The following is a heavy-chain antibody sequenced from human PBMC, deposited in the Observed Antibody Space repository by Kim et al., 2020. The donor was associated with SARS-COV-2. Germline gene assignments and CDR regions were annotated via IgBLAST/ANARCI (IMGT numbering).Heavy chain of an antibody. D-gene: IGHD6-13*01. J-gene: IGHJ4*02. V-gene: IGHV4-39*01. CDR3: ARLPWAATSADDY. CDR2: IYYSGST. Sequence: SETLSLTCTVSGGSTGSSTYFWGWIRQPPGKGLEWIGTIYYSGSTYYNPSLKSRVAISVDTSKNQFSLKLSSVTAADTAVYYCARLPWAATSADDYWGQG. CDR1: GGSTGSSTYF.